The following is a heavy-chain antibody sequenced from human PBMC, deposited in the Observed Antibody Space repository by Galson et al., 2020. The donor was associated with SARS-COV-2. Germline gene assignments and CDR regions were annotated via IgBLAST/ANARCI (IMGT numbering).Heavy chain of an antibody. D-gene: IGHD6-19*01. CDR2: ISGDGNSK. V-gene: IGHV3-30-3*01. CDR3: AREGYSSGRAPVFAM. J-gene: IGHJ3*02. CDR1: GFSLSSYV. Sequence: GGSLRLSCAASGFSLSSYVMHWGRHAPGKGLEWVAGISGDGNSKHYADSVKGRFTIPRDKSTDTLSLEMNSLRAEDTAVYYCAREGYSSGRAPVFAMWGQGTMVTVSS.